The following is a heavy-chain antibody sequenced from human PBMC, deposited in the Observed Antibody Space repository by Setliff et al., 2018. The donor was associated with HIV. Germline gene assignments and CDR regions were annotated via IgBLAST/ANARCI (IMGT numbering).Heavy chain of an antibody. V-gene: IGHV1-46*01. CDR2: IDPTGGRT. CDR1: GVTFRRFA. J-gene: IGHJ5*02. CDR3: ARDGINYDFWSGQNASNWFDP. Sequence: ASVKVSCKASGVTFRRFAFSWVRQAPGQGLEWMGVIDPTGGRTTYAQKFEDRVTMTRDLSTSTVYMELTRLKSEDVAIYYCARDGINYDFWSGQNASNWFDPWGQGTLVTVSS. D-gene: IGHD3-3*01.